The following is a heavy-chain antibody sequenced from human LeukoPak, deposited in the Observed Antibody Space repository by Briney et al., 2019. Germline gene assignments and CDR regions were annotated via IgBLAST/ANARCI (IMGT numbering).Heavy chain of an antibody. Sequence: PSETLSLTCAVYGGSFSGYYWSWIRQPPGKGLERIGEINHSGSTNYNPSLKSRVTISVDTSKNQFSLKLSSVTAADTAVYYCARATYYYDSSGYSLFDYWGQGTLVTVSS. V-gene: IGHV4-34*01. CDR3: ARATYYYDSSGYSLFDY. CDR2: INHSGST. CDR1: GGSFSGYY. J-gene: IGHJ4*02. D-gene: IGHD3-22*01.